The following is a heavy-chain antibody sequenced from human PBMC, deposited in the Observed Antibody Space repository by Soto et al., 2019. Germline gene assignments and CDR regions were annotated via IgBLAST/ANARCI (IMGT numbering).Heavy chain of an antibody. CDR2: IWYDGSNK. D-gene: IGHD6-13*01. V-gene: IGHV3-33*01. CDR1: GFTFSSYG. CDR3: ARESSSWSIDY. J-gene: IGHJ4*02. Sequence: GGSLRLSCAASGFTFSSYGMHWVRQAPGKGLEWVAVIWYDGSNKYYADSVKGRFTISRDNSKNTLYLQMNSLRAEDTAVYYCARESSSWSIDYWGQGTLVTVSS.